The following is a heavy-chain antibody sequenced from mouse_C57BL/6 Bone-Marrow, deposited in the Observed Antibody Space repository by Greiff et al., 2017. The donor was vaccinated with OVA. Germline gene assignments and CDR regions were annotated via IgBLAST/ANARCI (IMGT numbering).Heavy chain of an antibody. Sequence: EVQLQQSGPELVKPGASVKISCKASGYTFTDYYMNWVKQSHGKSLEWIGDINPNNGGTSYNQKFKGKATLTVDKSSSTAYMELRSLTSEDSAVYYCATEYYGSSYPFDYWGQGTTLTVSS. CDR3: ATEYYGSSYPFDY. J-gene: IGHJ2*01. D-gene: IGHD1-1*01. CDR1: GYTFTDYY. V-gene: IGHV1-26*01. CDR2: INPNNGGT.